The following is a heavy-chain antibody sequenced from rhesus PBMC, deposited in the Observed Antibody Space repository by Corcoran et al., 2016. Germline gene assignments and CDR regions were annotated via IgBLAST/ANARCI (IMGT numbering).Heavy chain of an antibody. D-gene: IGHD6-13*01. CDR1: GYSISSGYG. CDR3: ARVLGSWSAEFFEF. Sequence: QVQLQESGPGLVKPSETLSLTGAVSGYSISSGYGVSWIRQPPGKGLEWIGYIGVSSRSTNYNPSLKGRVTVSKDTSKDRFALQRSSVTASDTAVDYCARVLGSWSAEFFEFWGQGALVSVSS. V-gene: IGHV4-127*01. CDR2: IGVSSRST. J-gene: IGHJ1*01.